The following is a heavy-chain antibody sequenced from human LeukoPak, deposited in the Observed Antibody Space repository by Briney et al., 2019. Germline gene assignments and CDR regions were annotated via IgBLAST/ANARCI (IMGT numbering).Heavy chain of an antibody. CDR3: ARGVGGVAAAGYHDY. V-gene: IGHV4-34*01. J-gene: IGHJ4*02. CDR1: GGSFSGYY. Sequence: SETLSLTCAVYGGSFSGYYWSWIRQPPGKGLEWIGEINHSGSTNYNPSLKSRVTISVDTSKNQFSLKLSSVTAADTAVYYCARGVGGVAAAGYHDYWGQGTLVTVSS. CDR2: INHSGST. D-gene: IGHD6-13*01.